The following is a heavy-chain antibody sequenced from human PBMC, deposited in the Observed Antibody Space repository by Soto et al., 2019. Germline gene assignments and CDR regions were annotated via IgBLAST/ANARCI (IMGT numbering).Heavy chain of an antibody. CDR2: IYYRGNA. D-gene: IGHD3-9*01. CDR3: ARLEGLATISYYFDF. J-gene: IGHJ4*02. CDR1: DDSINSDKYY. V-gene: IGHV4-39*01. Sequence: QLQLQESGPGLVKPSETLSLTCSVSDDSINSDKYYWGWIRQPPGKGLEWIGSIYYRGNAYYNRTLQIRVTISLNKSKSQFSLKLNSVTAADSAVYFCARLEGLATISYYFDFWGPGALVTVSS.